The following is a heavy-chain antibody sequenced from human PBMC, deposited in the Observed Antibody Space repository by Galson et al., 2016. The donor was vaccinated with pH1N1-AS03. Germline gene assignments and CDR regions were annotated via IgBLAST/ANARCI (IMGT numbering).Heavy chain of an antibody. CDR3: ASPVPYTGCYPLDY. D-gene: IGHD1-26*01. V-gene: IGHV5-51*01. J-gene: IGHJ4*02. CDR2: IYPGDSDT. CDR1: GYKFTNYW. Sequence: QSGAEVKKPGESLKISCKGSGYKFTNYWTGWVRQMPGQGLEWMGSIYPGDSDTRYSPSFQGQVTISVDKSISTAYLQWSGLKASDTATYYCASPVPYTGCYPLDYWGQVTLVTASS.